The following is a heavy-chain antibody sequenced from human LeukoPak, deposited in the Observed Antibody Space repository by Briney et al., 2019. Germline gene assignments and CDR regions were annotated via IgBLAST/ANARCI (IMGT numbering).Heavy chain of an antibody. CDR1: GFTFSSYA. J-gene: IGHJ4*02. Sequence: GSLRLSCAASGFTFSSYAMSWVRQAPGKGLEWVSAISGSGGSTYYADSVKGRFTISRDNSKNTLYLQMNSLRAEDTAVYYCAKALSIAARRPAGDSGFDYWGQGTLVTVSS. CDR2: ISGSGGST. V-gene: IGHV3-23*01. CDR3: AKALSIAARRPAGDSGFDY. D-gene: IGHD6-6*01.